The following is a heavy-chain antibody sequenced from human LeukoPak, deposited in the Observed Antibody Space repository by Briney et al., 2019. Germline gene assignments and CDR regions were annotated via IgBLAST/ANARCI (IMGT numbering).Heavy chain of an antibody. CDR2: IYWDDDK. Sequence: SGPTLVKPTQTLTLTCTFSGFSLSTSGVGVGWIRQPPGEALEWLALIYWDDDKRYSPSLKSRLTITKDTSKNQVVLTMTNMDPVDTATYYCAHTLYYYGSGSGNYFDYWGQGTLVTVSS. D-gene: IGHD3-10*01. J-gene: IGHJ4*02. V-gene: IGHV2-5*02. CDR3: AHTLYYYGSGSGNYFDY. CDR1: GFSLSTSGVG.